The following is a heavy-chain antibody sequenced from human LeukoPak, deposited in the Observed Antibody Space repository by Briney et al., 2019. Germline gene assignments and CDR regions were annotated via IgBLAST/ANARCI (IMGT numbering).Heavy chain of an antibody. CDR2: IIPIFGTA. CDR3: ARRGDFWSGYHYYFDY. J-gene: IGHJ4*02. Sequence: SVKVSCKASGGTFSSYAISWVRQAPGQGLEWMGGIIPIFGTANYAQKFQGRVTITTDESTSTAYMELSSLRSEDTAVYYCARRGDFWSGYHYYFDYWGQGTLVTVSS. D-gene: IGHD3-3*01. V-gene: IGHV1-69*05. CDR1: GGTFSSYA.